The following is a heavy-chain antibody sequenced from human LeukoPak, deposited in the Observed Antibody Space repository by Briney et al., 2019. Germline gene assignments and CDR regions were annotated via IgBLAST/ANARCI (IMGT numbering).Heavy chain of an antibody. CDR1: GGSISSGGYY. CDR3: ARGYDSSGYYDFSFYDY. D-gene: IGHD3-22*01. CDR2: IYYSGST. V-gene: IGHV4-31*03. Sequence: SETLSLTCTVSGGSISSGGYYWSWIRQHPGKGLEWIGYIYYSGSTYYNPSLKSRVTISVDTSKNQFSLKLSSVTAADTAVYYCARGYDSSGYYDFSFYDYWGQGTLVTVSS. J-gene: IGHJ4*02.